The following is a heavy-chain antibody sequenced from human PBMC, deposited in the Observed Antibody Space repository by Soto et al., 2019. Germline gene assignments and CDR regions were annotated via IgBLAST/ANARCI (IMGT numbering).Heavy chain of an antibody. CDR2: IYYSGST. Sequence: SETLSLTCTVSGGSVSSGSYYWSWIRQPPGKGLEWIGYIYYSGSTNYNPSLKSRVTISVDTSKNQFSLKLSSVTAADTAVYYCARGFGGDDFWSGYYNNDAFDLWGQGTMVTVSS. CDR1: GGSVSSGSYY. V-gene: IGHV4-61*01. CDR3: ARGFGGDDFWSGYYNNDAFDL. J-gene: IGHJ3*01. D-gene: IGHD3-3*01.